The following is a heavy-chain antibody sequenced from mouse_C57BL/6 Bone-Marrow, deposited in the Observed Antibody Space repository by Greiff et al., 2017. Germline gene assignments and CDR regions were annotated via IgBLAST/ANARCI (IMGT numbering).Heavy chain of an antibody. CDR1: GYTFTDYY. CDR3: ARERDYDGAWFAY. V-gene: IGHV1-26*01. J-gene: IGHJ3*01. CDR2: INPNNGGT. Sequence: EVQLQQSGPELVKPGASVKISCKASGYTFTDYYMNWVKQSHGKSLEWIGDINPNNGGTSYNQKFKGKATLTVDKSSSTAYMELRSLTSEDSVVYYCARERDYDGAWFAYWGQGTLVTVSA. D-gene: IGHD2-4*01.